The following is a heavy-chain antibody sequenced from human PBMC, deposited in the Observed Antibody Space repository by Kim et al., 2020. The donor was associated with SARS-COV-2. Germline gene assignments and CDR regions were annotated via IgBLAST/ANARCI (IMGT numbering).Heavy chain of an antibody. CDR1: GGSISSYY. J-gene: IGHJ5*02. CDR3: AREVVEDTSWFDP. D-gene: IGHD5-18*01. Sequence: SETLSLTCTVSGGSISSYYWSWIRQPPGKGLEWIGYIYYSGSTNYNPSLKSRVTISVDTSKNQFSLKLSSVTAADTAVYYCAREVVEDTSWFDPWGQGTLVTVSS. V-gene: IGHV4-59*13. CDR2: IYYSGST.